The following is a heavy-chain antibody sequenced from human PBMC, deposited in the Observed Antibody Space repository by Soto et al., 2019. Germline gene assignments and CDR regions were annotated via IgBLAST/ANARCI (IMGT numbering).Heavy chain of an antibody. J-gene: IGHJ4*02. CDR2: IYYSGST. D-gene: IGHD3-22*01. CDR1: GGSTSSGGYY. Sequence: SETLSLTCTVSGGSTSSGGYYWSWIRQHPGKGLEWIGYIYYSGSTYYNPSLKSRVTISVDTSKNQFSLKLSSVTAADTAVYYCARGPHYYDSSGYYDFDYWGQGNLVTVSS. V-gene: IGHV4-31*03. CDR3: ARGPHYYDSSGYYDFDY.